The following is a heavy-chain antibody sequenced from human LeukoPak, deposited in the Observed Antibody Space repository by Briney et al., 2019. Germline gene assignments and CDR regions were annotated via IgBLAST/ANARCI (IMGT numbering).Heavy chain of an antibody. Sequence: SETLSLTCAVYGVTFSGYYWSWIRQPPGKGLEWIGEINHGGSTNYNPSLKSRVTISVDTPKNQFSLKLSSVTAADTAVYYCARGRRKITIFGVVIARPTYYFDYWGQGTLVTVSS. CDR1: GVTFSGYY. V-gene: IGHV4-34*01. CDR3: ARGRRKITIFGVVIARPTYYFDY. D-gene: IGHD3-3*01. J-gene: IGHJ4*02. CDR2: INHGGST.